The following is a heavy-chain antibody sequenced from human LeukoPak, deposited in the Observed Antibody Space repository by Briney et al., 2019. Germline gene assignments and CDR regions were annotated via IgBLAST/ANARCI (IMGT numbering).Heavy chain of an antibody. J-gene: IGHJ4*02. CDR2: IYYSGST. CDR3: ARENPGAVMVRGVITSNIDY. V-gene: IGHV4-39*07. Sequence: SETLSLTCTVSGGSISSSSYYWGWIRQPPGKGLEWIGSIYYSGSTYYNPSLKSRVTISVDTSKNQFSLKLSSVTAADTAVYYCARENPGAVMVRGVITSNIDYWGQGTLVTDSS. CDR1: GGSISSSSYY. D-gene: IGHD3-10*01.